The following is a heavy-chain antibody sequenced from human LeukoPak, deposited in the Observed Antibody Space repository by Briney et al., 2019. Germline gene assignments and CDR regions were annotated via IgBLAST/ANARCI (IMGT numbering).Heavy chain of an antibody. Sequence: ASVKVSCKASGGTFSSYAISWVRQAPGQGLEWMGRIIPIFGTANYAQKFQGRVTITTDESTSTAYMELSSLRSEDTAVYYCARTLRYFDWFHYWGQGTLVTVSS. CDR1: GGTFSSYA. CDR3: ARTLRYFDWFHY. CDR2: IIPIFGTA. J-gene: IGHJ4*02. V-gene: IGHV1-69*05. D-gene: IGHD3-9*01.